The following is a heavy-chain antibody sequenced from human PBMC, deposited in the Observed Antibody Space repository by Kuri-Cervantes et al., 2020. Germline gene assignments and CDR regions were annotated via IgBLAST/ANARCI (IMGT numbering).Heavy chain of an antibody. V-gene: IGHV3-30-3*01. Sequence: GGSLRLSCAASGFTFSSYAMHWVRQAPGKGLEWVPVISYDGSNKYYADSVKGRFTISRDNSKNTLYLQMNSLRAEDTAVYYCARDLEDYGDYEGGYFDYWGQGTLVTVSS. CDR1: GFTFSSYA. D-gene: IGHD4-17*01. CDR3: ARDLEDYGDYEGGYFDY. J-gene: IGHJ4*02. CDR2: ISYDGSNK.